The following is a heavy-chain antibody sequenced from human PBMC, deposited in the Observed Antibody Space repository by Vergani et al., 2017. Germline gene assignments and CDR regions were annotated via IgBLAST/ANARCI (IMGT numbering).Heavy chain of an antibody. V-gene: IGHV4-61*02. D-gene: IGHD4-17*01. CDR1: GGSINTGAYY. CDR3: ASHRDYGSALFDY. Sequence: QEQLQESGPRLVRPSQTLSLTCTVSGGSINTGAYYWSWIRQPAGKGLEWIGRVYTSGMTNYNPSLKSRVTILVDRSKSQLSLKLSSVTAADTAVYYCASHRDYGSALFDYWGQGTLVTVSS. J-gene: IGHJ4*02. CDR2: VYTSGMT.